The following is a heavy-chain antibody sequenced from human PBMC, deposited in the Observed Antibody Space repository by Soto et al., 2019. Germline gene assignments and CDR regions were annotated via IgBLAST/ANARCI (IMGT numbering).Heavy chain of an antibody. V-gene: IGHV4-39*01. Sequence: SETLSLTCTVSGGSISSSSYYWGWIRQPPGKGLEWIGSIYYSGSTYYNPSLKSRVTISVDTSKNQFSLKLSSVTAADTAVYYCASGGILWHPEPRPNWFDPWGQGTLVTVSS. D-gene: IGHD2-21*01. CDR2: IYYSGST. J-gene: IGHJ5*02. CDR3: ASGGILWHPEPRPNWFDP. CDR1: GGSISSSSYY.